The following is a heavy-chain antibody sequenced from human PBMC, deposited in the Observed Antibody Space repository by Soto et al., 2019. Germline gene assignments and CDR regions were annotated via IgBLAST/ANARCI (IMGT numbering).Heavy chain of an antibody. CDR3: ARDGTTLTFDY. D-gene: IGHD4-4*01. J-gene: IGHJ4*02. Sequence: PGGSLRLSCAASGFTFSSYEMNWVRQAPGKGLEWVSYISSSGSTIYYADSVKGRFTISRDNAKNSLYLQMNSLRAEDTAVYYCARDGTTLTFDYWGQGTLVTVSS. CDR2: ISSSGSTI. CDR1: GFTFSSYE. V-gene: IGHV3-48*03.